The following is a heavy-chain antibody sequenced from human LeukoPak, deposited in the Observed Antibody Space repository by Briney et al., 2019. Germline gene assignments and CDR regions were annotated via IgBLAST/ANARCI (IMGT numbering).Heavy chain of an antibody. D-gene: IGHD3-22*01. Sequence: ASVKVSCKASGYTFTGYYMHWVRQAPGQGLEWMGWINPNSGNTGYAQKFQGRVTMTRNTSISTAYMELSSLRSEDTAVYYCARGEGYYDSSGYYSVNWGQGTLVTVSS. CDR1: GYTFTGYY. CDR2: INPNSGNT. J-gene: IGHJ4*02. V-gene: IGHV1-8*02. CDR3: ARGEGYYDSSGYYSVN.